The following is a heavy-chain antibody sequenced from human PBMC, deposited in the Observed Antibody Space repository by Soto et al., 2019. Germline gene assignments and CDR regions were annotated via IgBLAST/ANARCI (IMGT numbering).Heavy chain of an antibody. J-gene: IGHJ6*02. D-gene: IGHD2-21*02. V-gene: IGHV3-23*01. CDR3: AKPLGDLGYYYYGMDV. CDR1: GFTFSSYA. CDR2: ISGSGGST. Sequence: PGGSLRLSCAASGFTFSSYAMSWVRQAPGKGLEWVSAISGSGGSTYYADSVKGRFTISRDSSKNTLYLQMNSLRAEDTAVYYCAKPLGDLGYYYYGMDVWGQGTTVTVSS.